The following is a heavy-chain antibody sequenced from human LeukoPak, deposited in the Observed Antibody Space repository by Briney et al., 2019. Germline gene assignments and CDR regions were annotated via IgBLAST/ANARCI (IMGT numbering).Heavy chain of an antibody. CDR1: GYTFTGYY. CDR3: ARSLITMVRGVIILPPAY. CDR2: INPNSGGT. J-gene: IGHJ4*02. D-gene: IGHD3-10*01. V-gene: IGHV1-2*02. Sequence: ASVKVSCKASGYTFTGYYMHWVRQAPGQGLEWMGWINPNSGGTNYAQKFQGRVTMTRDTSISTAYMELSRLRSDDTAVYYCARSLITMVRGVIILPPAYWGQGTLVTVSS.